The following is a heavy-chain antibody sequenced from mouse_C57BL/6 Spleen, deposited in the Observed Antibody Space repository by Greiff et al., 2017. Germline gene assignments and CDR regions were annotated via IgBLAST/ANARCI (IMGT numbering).Heavy chain of an antibody. CDR3: ASGGYSGNYVLAY. CDR1: GYTFTDYY. J-gene: IGHJ3*01. CDR2: IYPNNGGT. D-gene: IGHD2-1*01. Sequence: VQLQQSGPELVKPGASVKISCKASGYTFTDYYMHWVKQSHGKSLEWIGEIYPNNGGTNYNQKFKGQATLTVDTSSSHAYMELRLLTSQASAVYCCASGGYSGNYVLAYWGQGTPVTVSA. V-gene: IGHV1-26*01.